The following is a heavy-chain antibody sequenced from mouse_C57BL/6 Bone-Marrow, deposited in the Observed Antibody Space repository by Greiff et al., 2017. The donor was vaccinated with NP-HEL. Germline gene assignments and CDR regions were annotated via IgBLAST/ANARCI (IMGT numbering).Heavy chain of an antibody. CDR2: ISDGGSYT. J-gene: IGHJ3*01. CDR3: AREVTTAY. Sequence: EVQLQESGGGLVKPGGSLKLSCAASGFTFSSYAMSWVRQTPEKRLEWVATISDGGSYTYYPDNVKGRFTISRDNAKNNLYLQMSHLKSEDTAMYYCAREVTTAYWGQGTLVTVSA. V-gene: IGHV5-4*01. CDR1: GFTFSSYA. D-gene: IGHD2-5*01.